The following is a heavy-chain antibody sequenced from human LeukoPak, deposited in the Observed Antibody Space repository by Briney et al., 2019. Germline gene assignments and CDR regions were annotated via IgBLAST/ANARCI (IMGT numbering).Heavy chain of an antibody. D-gene: IGHD6-19*01. J-gene: IGHJ6*03. CDR2: ISAYNGNT. CDR3: AGDGCDRYYYYYYMDV. Sequence: GASVKVSCKASGYTFTCYVISWVRQAAGQGLEWMGWISAYNGNTNYAQKLHGRVTMTTDTSTSTDYMELRSLRTDDTAVYYCAGDGCDRYYYYYYMDVWGKGTTVTVSS. CDR1: GYTFTCYV. V-gene: IGHV1-18*01.